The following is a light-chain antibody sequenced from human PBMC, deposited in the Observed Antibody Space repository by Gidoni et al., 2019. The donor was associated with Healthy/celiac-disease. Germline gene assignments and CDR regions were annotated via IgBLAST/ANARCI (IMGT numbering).Light chain of an antibody. CDR1: QSVSSSY. V-gene: IGKV3-20*01. J-gene: IGKJ1*01. CDR2: GAS. CDR3: QQYDSSPWT. Sequence: EIVLTQSPGTLPLSPGERATLSCRASQSVSSSYLAWYQQKPGQAPRLLIYGASSRATGIPDRFSGSGSGTDFTLTISRLEPEDFAVYSCQQYDSSPWTFGQGTKVEVK.